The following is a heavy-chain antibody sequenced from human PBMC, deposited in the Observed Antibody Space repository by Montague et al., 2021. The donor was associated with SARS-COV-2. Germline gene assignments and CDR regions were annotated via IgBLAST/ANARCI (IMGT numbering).Heavy chain of an antibody. CDR1: DGSISSSSYY. CDR2: IYCSGSN. D-gene: IGHD6-19*01. CDR3: ARQENSSGWFKPDAFDI. V-gene: IGHV4-39*01. Sequence: SETLSLTCTVSDGSISSSSYYWGWIRQPPGKGLDWIVSIYCSGSNYYNLSLKVRVTISVDTSKNQFSLKLSSVTAADTAVYYCARQENSSGWFKPDAFDIWGQGTMVTVSS. J-gene: IGHJ3*02.